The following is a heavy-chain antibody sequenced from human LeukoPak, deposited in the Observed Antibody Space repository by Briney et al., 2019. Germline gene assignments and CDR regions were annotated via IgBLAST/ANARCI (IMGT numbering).Heavy chain of an antibody. Sequence: SETLSLTCTVSGGSISSYYWSWLRQPPGKGLEWIGYIYYSGSTNYNPSLKSRVTMSVDTSKSQFSLKLNSVTAADTAVYYCARGSPTQYCSGGSCYSGYFQHWGQSTLVTVSS. D-gene: IGHD2-15*01. CDR2: IYYSGST. J-gene: IGHJ1*01. CDR3: ARGSPTQYCSGGSCYSGYFQH. V-gene: IGHV4-59*01. CDR1: GGSISSYY.